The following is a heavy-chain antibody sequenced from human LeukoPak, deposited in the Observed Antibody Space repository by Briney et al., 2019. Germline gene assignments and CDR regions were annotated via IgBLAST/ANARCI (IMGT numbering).Heavy chain of an antibody. CDR2: VYYSGST. Sequence: SSETLSLTCAVYGGSFSGYYWSWIRQHPGKGLEWIGYVYYSGSTYYNPSLKSRVTISVDTSKDQFSLKLSSVTAADTAVYYCARGEGYGDLSYWGQGTLVTVSS. J-gene: IGHJ4*02. CDR1: GGSFSGYY. CDR3: ARGEGYGDLSY. V-gene: IGHV4-31*11. D-gene: IGHD4-17*01.